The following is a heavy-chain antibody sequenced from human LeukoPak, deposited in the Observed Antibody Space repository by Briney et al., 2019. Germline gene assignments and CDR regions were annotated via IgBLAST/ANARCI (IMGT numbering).Heavy chain of an antibody. V-gene: IGHV3-7*01. D-gene: IGHD6-6*01. Sequence: GGSLRLSCAASGFTFSSYWMSWVRQAPGKGLEWVANIKQDGSEKYYVDSVKGRFTISRDNAKNSLYLQMNSLRAEDTAVYYCASIAARRDRDAFDIWGLGTMVTVSS. CDR1: GFTFSSYW. CDR2: IKQDGSEK. J-gene: IGHJ3*02. CDR3: ASIAARRDRDAFDI.